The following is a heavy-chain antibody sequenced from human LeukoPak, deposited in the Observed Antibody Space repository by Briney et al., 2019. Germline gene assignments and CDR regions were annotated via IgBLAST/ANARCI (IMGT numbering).Heavy chain of an antibody. V-gene: IGHV4-34*01. CDR2: INHSGQT. J-gene: IGHJ4*02. CDR3: ASSARLGY. Sequence: SETLSLTCAVYGGSFSDYYWSWIRQPPGKGLEWIGEINHSGQTNYNPSLKSRVTISVDTPKKQFSLKVRSVTAADTAVYYCASSARLGYWGQGTLVTVSS. CDR1: GGSFSDYY. D-gene: IGHD2-21*01.